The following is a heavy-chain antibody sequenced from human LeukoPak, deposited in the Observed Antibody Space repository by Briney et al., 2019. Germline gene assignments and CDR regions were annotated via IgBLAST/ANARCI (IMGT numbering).Heavy chain of an antibody. D-gene: IGHD1-26*01. Sequence: GGSLRLSCAASGFTFSSYSMNWVRQAPGKGLEWVSSISSSSSYIYYADSVKGRFTISRDNAKNSLYLQMNSLRAEDTAVYYCARAAVYSGSYYYYYGMDVWGQGTTVTVSS. CDR1: GFTFSSYS. J-gene: IGHJ6*02. CDR2: ISSSSSYI. CDR3: ARAAVYSGSYYYYYGMDV. V-gene: IGHV3-21*01.